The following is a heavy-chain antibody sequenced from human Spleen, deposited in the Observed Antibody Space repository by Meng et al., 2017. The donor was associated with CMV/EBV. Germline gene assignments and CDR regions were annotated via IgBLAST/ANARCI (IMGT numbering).Heavy chain of an antibody. V-gene: IGHV3-30*02. CDR2: TRYDGSNK. J-gene: IGHJ6*02. CDR1: GFTFSSYG. Sequence: GGSLRLSCAASGFTFSSYGMHWVRQAPGKGLEWVAFTRYDGSNKYYADSVKGRFTISGDSSKNILYLQMTSLRAEDTAVYYCAKDADNYYGLDVWGQGTTVTVSS. CDR3: AKDADNYYGLDV.